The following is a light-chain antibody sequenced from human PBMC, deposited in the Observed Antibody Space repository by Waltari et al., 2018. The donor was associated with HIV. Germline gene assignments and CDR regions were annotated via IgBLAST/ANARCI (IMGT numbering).Light chain of an antibody. CDR1: QTVSSSY. CDR2: AAY. CDR3: QHYGDSLT. J-gene: IGKJ2*01. Sequence: EIVLTQSPGTLSLSPGERATLSCRASQTVSSSYLAWYRQKPSQTPRLLIYAAYSRATGVPDRVSGGGSGTDFTLTISSLEPEDFAVYYCQHYGDSLTFGQGTKVEIK. V-gene: IGKV3-20*01.